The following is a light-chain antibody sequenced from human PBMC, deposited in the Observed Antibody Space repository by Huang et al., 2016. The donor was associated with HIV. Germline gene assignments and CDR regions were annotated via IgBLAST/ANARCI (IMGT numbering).Light chain of an antibody. Sequence: PDSLAVSLGERATINCKSSQTVLYNSNNKNYLAWYQQKPGQPPKLLIYWASTRESGVPDRFSGSGSGTDFTLTISSLQAEDVAVYYCQQYYRSPRTFGPGTKVDIK. CDR2: WAS. V-gene: IGKV4-1*01. CDR1: QTVLYNSNNKNY. J-gene: IGKJ3*01. CDR3: QQYYRSPRT.